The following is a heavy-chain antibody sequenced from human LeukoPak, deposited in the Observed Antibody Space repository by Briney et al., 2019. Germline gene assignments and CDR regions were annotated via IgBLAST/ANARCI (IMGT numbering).Heavy chain of an antibody. V-gene: IGHV1-18*01. CDR3: ARDYYDSSGYYFDY. Sequence: ASVKVSCKASGYTFTSYGISWVRQAPGQGLEWMRWISAYNGNTNYAQKLQGRVTMTTDTSTSTAYMELRSLRSDDTAVYYCARDYYDSSGYYFDYWGQGTLVTVSS. CDR1: GYTFTSYG. CDR2: ISAYNGNT. J-gene: IGHJ4*02. D-gene: IGHD3-22*01.